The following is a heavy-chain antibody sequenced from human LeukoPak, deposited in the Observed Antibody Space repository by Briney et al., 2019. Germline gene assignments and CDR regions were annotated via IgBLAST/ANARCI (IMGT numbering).Heavy chain of an antibody. J-gene: IGHJ4*02. V-gene: IGHV1-8*01. CDR3: ARGTIFGVVIAYYFDY. Sequence: ASVKVSCKASGYTFTSYDINWVRQATGQGLEWMGWMNPNSGNTGYAQKFQGRVTMTRDTSISTAYMELSRLRSDDTAVYYCARGTIFGVVIAYYFDYWGQGTLVTVSS. CDR2: MNPNSGNT. CDR1: GYTFTSYD. D-gene: IGHD3-3*01.